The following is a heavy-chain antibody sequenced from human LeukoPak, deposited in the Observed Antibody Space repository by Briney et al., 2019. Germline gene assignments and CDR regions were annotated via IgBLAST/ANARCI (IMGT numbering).Heavy chain of an antibody. D-gene: IGHD4-23*01. V-gene: IGHV3-21*01. CDR2: ISFSSSDI. CDR1: GFTFSSYN. J-gene: IGHJ5*02. CDR3: ASLISYGGPS. Sequence: GGSLRLSCAASGFTFSSYNMMWVRQAPGKGLEWVSSISFSSSDIHYADSVKGRFTISRDNAEKSLYLQMNSLRAEDTAVYYCASLISYGGPSWGQGTLAIVSS.